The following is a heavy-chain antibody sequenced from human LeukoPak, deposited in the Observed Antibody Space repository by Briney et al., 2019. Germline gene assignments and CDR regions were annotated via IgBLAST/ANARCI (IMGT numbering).Heavy chain of an antibody. CDR3: ATAEGEYFSYDS. V-gene: IGHV4-31*03. CDR1: GSSVSGGRFY. J-gene: IGHJ4*02. D-gene: IGHD2/OR15-2a*01. Sequence: SETLSLTCTVSGSSVSGGRFYWSWIRPHPGKGLEWFGFSSCSGGAFYNPSLMRRIIMSVDRSQNQLSLKLNAVTAADTAVYFCATAEGEYFSYDSWGQGAL. CDR2: SSCSGGA.